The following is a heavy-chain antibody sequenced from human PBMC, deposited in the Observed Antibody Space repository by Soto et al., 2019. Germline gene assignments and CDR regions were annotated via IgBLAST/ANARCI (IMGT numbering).Heavy chain of an antibody. V-gene: IGHV4-4*07. Sequence: PSETLSLTCTVSGGSISSYYWSWIRQPAGKGLEWIGRIYTSGSPYNNPSLRSRVSMSIDTSKDQFSLKLKSVTAADTALYFCARQRTSVVTQAYFDVWGPGSLVTVSS. CDR1: GGSISSYY. J-gene: IGHJ4*02. CDR3: ARQRTSVVTQAYFDV. CDR2: IYTSGSP. D-gene: IGHD2-21*02.